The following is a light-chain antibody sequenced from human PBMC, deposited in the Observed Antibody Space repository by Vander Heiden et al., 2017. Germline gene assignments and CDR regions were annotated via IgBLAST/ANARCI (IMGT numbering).Light chain of an antibody. CDR3: QQSDSTPLT. CDR1: QSISSY. Sequence: DIHMPQPPSSLSASVGDRVTITCRASQSISSYLDWYQQKPGKAPKLLIYAASTVQSGVPARFSGSGSGTEFTLTISSLQPEEFATYYCQQSDSTPLTFGGGTKVEIK. V-gene: IGKV1-39*01. J-gene: IGKJ4*01. CDR2: AAS.